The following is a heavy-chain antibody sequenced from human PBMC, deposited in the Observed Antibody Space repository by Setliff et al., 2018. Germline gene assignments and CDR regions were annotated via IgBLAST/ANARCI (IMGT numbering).Heavy chain of an antibody. Sequence: SETLSLTCTVSGGSISSGSYYWSWIRQPAGKGLEWIGRIYTSGSTNYNPSLKSRVTISVDTSKNQFSLKLSSVTAADTAVYYCARVRWELYFDYWGQGTLVTVPQ. CDR3: ARVRWELYFDY. CDR1: GGSISSGSYY. CDR2: IYTSGST. J-gene: IGHJ4*02. V-gene: IGHV4-61*02. D-gene: IGHD1-26*01.